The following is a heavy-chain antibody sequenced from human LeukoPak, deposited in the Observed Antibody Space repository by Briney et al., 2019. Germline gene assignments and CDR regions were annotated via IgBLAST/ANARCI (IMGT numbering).Heavy chain of an antibody. J-gene: IGHJ4*02. Sequence: KPSETLSLTCTVSGDSISSSSYYWGWIRQPPGKGLEWIGNIFYSGSTYYNPSLQSRVTISVDTSKNQFSLKLSSVTAADTAVYYCARERRSGSYYYFDYWGQGTLVTVSS. V-gene: IGHV4-39*02. CDR2: IFYSGST. CDR1: GDSISSSSYY. D-gene: IGHD3-10*01. CDR3: ARERRSGSYYYFDY.